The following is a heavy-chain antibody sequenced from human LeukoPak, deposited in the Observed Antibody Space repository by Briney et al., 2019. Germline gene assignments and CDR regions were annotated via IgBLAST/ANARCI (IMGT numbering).Heavy chain of an antibody. Sequence: GGSLRLSCAASGFTFDDYGMSCVRHSPGKGLEWVSGINWNGGSTGYADSVKGRFTISRDNARNSLYLEMNSLRVEDTAVYYCARDFTGSSPFWGQGTVLTVS. J-gene: IGHJ4*02. D-gene: IGHD6-6*01. V-gene: IGHV3-20*04. CDR2: INWNGGST. CDR1: GFTFDDYG. CDR3: ARDFTGSSPF.